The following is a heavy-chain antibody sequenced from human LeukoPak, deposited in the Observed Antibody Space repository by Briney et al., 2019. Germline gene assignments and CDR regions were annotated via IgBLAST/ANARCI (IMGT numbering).Heavy chain of an antibody. CDR1: EYTFSTYW. CDR2: IYPGDSET. D-gene: IGHD2-15*01. CDR3: ARPHTPYIDIIGGFDF. Sequence: PGESLKISCKGSEYTFSTYWIAWVRQMPGKGLEWVGIIYPGDSETRYSPSFQGQVTISADESISTAYLQWNNLKASDTAMYYCARPHTPYIDIIGGFDFWGQGTPVTVSS. V-gene: IGHV5-51*01. J-gene: IGHJ4*02.